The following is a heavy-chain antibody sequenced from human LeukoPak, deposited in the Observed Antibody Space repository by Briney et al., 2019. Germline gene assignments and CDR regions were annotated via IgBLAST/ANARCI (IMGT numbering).Heavy chain of an antibody. CDR3: ASVSAAGTAIDY. CDR2: INPNSGGT. Sequence: ASLNVSCKASGYTFTGYYMHWVRQAPGQGLEWMGWINPNSGGTNYAQKFQGRVTMTRDTSNSTAYMEMSRLRSDDTAVYYCASVSAAGTAIDYWGQGTLVTVSS. CDR1: GYTFTGYY. D-gene: IGHD6-13*01. V-gene: IGHV1-2*02. J-gene: IGHJ4*02.